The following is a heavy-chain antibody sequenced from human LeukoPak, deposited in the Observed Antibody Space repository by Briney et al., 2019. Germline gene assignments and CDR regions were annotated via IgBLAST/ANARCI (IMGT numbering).Heavy chain of an antibody. Sequence: SVKVSCKASGGTFSSYAISWVRQAPGQGLEWMGGIIPIFGTANYAQKLQGRVTITADKSTSTAYMELSSLRSEDTAVYYCARDRVCSSTSCYSTPFDYWGQGTLVTVSS. CDR1: GGTFSSYA. D-gene: IGHD2-2*01. J-gene: IGHJ4*02. CDR3: ARDRVCSSTSCYSTPFDY. V-gene: IGHV1-69*06. CDR2: IIPIFGTA.